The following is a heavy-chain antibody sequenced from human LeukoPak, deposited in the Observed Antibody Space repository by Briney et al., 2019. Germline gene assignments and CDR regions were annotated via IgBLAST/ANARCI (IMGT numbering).Heavy chain of an antibody. V-gene: IGHV3-23*01. CDR2: ITGSGRTT. CDR3: ARFLAAAGSLDY. Sequence: SGGSLRLSCAASGFTFSNARMSWVRQAPGKGLKWVSGITGSGRTTYYADSVKGRFTISRDNSKNTLYLQMNSLRAEDTAVYYCARFLAAAGSLDYWGQGTLVTVSS. D-gene: IGHD6-13*01. CDR1: GFTFSNAR. J-gene: IGHJ4*02.